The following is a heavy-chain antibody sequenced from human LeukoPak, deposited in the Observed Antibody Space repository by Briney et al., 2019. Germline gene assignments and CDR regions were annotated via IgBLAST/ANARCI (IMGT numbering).Heavy chain of an antibody. CDR1: GYSFSTYW. CDR3: ARHTSLWFGALYPNPSDIDV. D-gene: IGHD3-10*01. J-gene: IGHJ6*03. V-gene: IGHV5-51*01. CDR2: IYPGDSDT. Sequence: GESLKISCKGSGYSFSTYWIGWVRQMPGKGLEWMGIIYPGDSDTRYSPFFQGQVTISADKFLTTAFLQWSSLKASDSAIYYCARHTSLWFGALYPNPSDIDVWGKGTTVTVSS.